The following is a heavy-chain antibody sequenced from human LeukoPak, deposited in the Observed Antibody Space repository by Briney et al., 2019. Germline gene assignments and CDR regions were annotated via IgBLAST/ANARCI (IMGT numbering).Heavy chain of an antibody. V-gene: IGHV3-74*01. CDR2: INSDGSST. CDR1: GFTFSSYW. D-gene: IGHD3-22*01. CDR3: AREGYDSSGYYKTDY. J-gene: IGHJ4*02. Sequence: PGGSLRLSCAASGFTFSSYWMHWVRQAPGKGLVWVSRINSDGSSTSYADSVKGRFTISRDNAKNTLYLRMNSLRAEDTAVYYCAREGYDSSGYYKTDYWGQGTLVTVSS.